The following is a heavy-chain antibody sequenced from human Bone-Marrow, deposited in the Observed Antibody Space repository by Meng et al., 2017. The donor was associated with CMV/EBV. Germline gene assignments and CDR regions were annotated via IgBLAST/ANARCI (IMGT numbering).Heavy chain of an antibody. D-gene: IGHD3-22*01. CDR1: GYYLTNHG. J-gene: IGHJ4*02. CDR2: ISAYNGYT. Sequence: SGYYLTNHGISWVRQAPGQGLEWMGWISAYNGYTNFAQVFQGRVTLTTDTYTDTAYMELMSLRSDDTAVYYCARSPLYFYDSSGYEDWGQGTLVTVSS. CDR3: ARSPLYFYDSSGYED. V-gene: IGHV1-18*01.